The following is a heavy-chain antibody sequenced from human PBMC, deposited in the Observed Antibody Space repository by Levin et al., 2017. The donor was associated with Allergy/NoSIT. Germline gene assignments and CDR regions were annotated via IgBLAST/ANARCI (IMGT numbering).Heavy chain of an antibody. CDR3: ARGVVAGNYFDY. J-gene: IGHJ4*02. CDR2: IYYSGST. Sequence: KPSETLSLTCTVSGGSISSGDYYWSWIRQPPGKGLEWIGYIYYSGSTYYNPSLKSRVTISVDTSKNQFSLKLSSVTAADTAVYYCARGVVAGNYFDYWGQGTLVTVSS. CDR1: GGSISSGDYY. V-gene: IGHV4-30-4*01. D-gene: IGHD2-2*01.